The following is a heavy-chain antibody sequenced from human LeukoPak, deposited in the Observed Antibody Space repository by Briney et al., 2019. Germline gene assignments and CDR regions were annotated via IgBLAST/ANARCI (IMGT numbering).Heavy chain of an antibody. CDR2: ISWNSGSI. J-gene: IGHJ6*02. D-gene: IGHD3-3*01. CDR1: GFTFDDYA. V-gene: IGHV3-9*01. Sequence: GGSLRLSCAASGFTFDDYAMHWVRQAPGKGLEWVSGISWNSGSIAYADSVKGRCTISRDNAKNSLYLQMNSLRTEDTALYYCAKDMSGNGYYYTMDVWGQGTTVTVSS. CDR3: AKDMSGNGYYYTMDV.